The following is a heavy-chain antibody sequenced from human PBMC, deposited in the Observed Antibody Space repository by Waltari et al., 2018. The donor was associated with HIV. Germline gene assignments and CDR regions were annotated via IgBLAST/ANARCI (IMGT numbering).Heavy chain of an antibody. V-gene: IGHV1-18*01. D-gene: IGHD5-12*01. J-gene: IGHJ6*02. CDR2: ISAYNGNT. CDR3: ARDGGYSGYDWRDYYYYGMDV. Sequence: QVQLVQSGAEVKKPGASVKVSCKASGYTFTSYGISWVRQAPGQGLEWMGWISAYNGNTNYAQKLQGRVTMTTDTSTSTAYMELRSLRSDDTAVYYCARDGGYSGYDWRDYYYYGMDVWGQGTTVTVSS. CDR1: GYTFTSYG.